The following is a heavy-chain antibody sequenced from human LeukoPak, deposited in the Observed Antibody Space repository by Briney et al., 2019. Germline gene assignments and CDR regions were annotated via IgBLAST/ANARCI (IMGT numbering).Heavy chain of an antibody. Sequence: PGGSLRLSCAASGFTVSSYYMSWVRQAPGKGPEWVSVIYSGGSTYYADSMKGRFIISRDNSKNMLYLQMNSLRVEDTAVYYCARLYGDGAFDIWGQGTMVTVSS. CDR3: ARLYGDGAFDI. D-gene: IGHD4-17*01. CDR2: IYSGGST. V-gene: IGHV3-66*04. CDR1: GFTVSSYY. J-gene: IGHJ3*02.